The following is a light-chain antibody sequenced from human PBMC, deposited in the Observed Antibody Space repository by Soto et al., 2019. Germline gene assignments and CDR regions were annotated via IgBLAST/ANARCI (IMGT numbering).Light chain of an antibody. Sequence: RVMTQSPATLSVSPGERATLSCRASQSVSSNLAWYQQKPGQAPRLLIYGASTRATGIPARFSGSGSGTEFTLTISSLQSEDFAVYYCQQHNNWPPYTFGQGTKLEIK. J-gene: IGKJ2*01. CDR1: QSVSSN. CDR3: QQHNNWPPYT. V-gene: IGKV3-15*01. CDR2: GAS.